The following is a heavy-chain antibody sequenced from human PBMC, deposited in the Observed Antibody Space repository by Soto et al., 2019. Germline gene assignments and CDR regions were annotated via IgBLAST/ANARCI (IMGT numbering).Heavy chain of an antibody. J-gene: IGHJ4*02. CDR3: AKLPGVGALVPVFDY. D-gene: IGHD1-26*01. CDR2: ITGSGGTT. V-gene: IGHV3-23*01. Sequence: GGSLRLSCAGSGFTFSSCAMSWVRQAPGKGLEWVSSITGSGGTTFYADSVKGRFTISRDNSKNTMYLQMNSLRAEDTAVYHCAKLPGVGALVPVFDYWGQGTLVTVSS. CDR1: GFTFSSCA.